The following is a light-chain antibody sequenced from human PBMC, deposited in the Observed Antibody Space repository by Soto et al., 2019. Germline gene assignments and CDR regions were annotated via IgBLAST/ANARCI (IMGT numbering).Light chain of an antibody. Sequence: DIQMTQSPSTLSASVGDRVTITCRASQSVSGWLAWYQQRPRKAPNLLVSKASSLESGVPSRFSGSGSGTEFTLTISSLQPDDFATYYCQHYDTYPLTLGGGTKVEIK. CDR2: KAS. V-gene: IGKV1-5*03. J-gene: IGKJ4*01. CDR3: QHYDTYPLT. CDR1: QSVSGW.